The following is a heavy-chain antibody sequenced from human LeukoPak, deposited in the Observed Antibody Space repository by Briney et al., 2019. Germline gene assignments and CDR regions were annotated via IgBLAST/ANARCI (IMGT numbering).Heavy chain of an antibody. CDR2: IYYSGST. Sequence: SETLSLTCAVYGGSFSSYYWGWIRQPPGKGLEWIGSIYYSGSTYYNPSLKSRVTISVDTSKNQFSLKLSSVTAADTAVYYCARERPYYDFWSGYFKSPGPENYYYYMDVWGKGTTVTVSS. D-gene: IGHD3-3*01. CDR3: ARERPYYDFWSGYFKSPGPENYYYYMDV. CDR1: GGSFSSYY. J-gene: IGHJ6*03. V-gene: IGHV4-39*07.